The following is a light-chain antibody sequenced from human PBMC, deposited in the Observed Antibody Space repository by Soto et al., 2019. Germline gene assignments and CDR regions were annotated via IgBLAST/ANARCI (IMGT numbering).Light chain of an antibody. V-gene: IGLV2-14*01. J-gene: IGLJ1*01. CDR3: CSYTNTAARV. CDR1: SSDVGTYNY. CDR2: EVN. Sequence: QSVLAQPASVSGSPGQSITISCTGTSSDVGTYNYVSWYQQHPGKAPKLMIYEVNNRPSGVSNRFSGSKSGNTASLTISGLQAEDEADYYCCSYTNTAARVFGTGTKVTVL.